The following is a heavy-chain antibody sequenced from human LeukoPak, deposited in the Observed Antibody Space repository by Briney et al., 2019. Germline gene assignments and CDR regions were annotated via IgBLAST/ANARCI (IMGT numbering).Heavy chain of an antibody. CDR2: INSDGSST. D-gene: IGHD3-10*02. CDR1: GFSFSGYW. V-gene: IGHV3-74*01. Sequence: GGSLRLSCAASGFSFSGYWMHWVRQAPGKGLVWVSRINSDGSSTSYADSVKGRFTISRDNAKNSLYLQMNSLRAEDTAVYYCAELGITMIGGVWGKGTAVTISS. J-gene: IGHJ6*04. CDR3: AELGITMIGGV.